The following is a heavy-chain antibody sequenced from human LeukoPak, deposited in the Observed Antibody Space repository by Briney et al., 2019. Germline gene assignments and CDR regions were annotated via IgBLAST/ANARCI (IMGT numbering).Heavy chain of an antibody. J-gene: IGHJ4*02. CDR2: IIPIFGTA. CDR1: GGTFSSYA. D-gene: IGHD3-22*01. CDR3: ATRSYYDSSGYYYS. V-gene: IGHV1-69*05. Sequence: GASVKVSCKASGGTFSSYAISWVRQAPGQGLEWMGGIIPIFGTANYAQKFQGRVTITTDESTSTAYMELGSLRSEDTAVYYCATRSYYDSSGYYYSWGQGTLVTVSS.